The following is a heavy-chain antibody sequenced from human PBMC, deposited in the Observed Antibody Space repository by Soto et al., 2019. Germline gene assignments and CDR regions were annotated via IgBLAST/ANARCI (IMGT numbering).Heavy chain of an antibody. D-gene: IGHD2-2*01. CDR1: GGSVSSGSYY. CDR3: ARLIVVPAAVDY. CDR2: IYYSGST. J-gene: IGHJ4*02. Sequence: QVQLQESGPGLVKPSETLSLTCTVSGGSVSSGSYYWSWIRQPPGKGLEWIGYIYYSGSTKYNPSLKSRVTISVDTSKSQFSLKLSSVTAADTAVYYCARLIVVPAAVDYWGQGTLVTVSS. V-gene: IGHV4-61*01.